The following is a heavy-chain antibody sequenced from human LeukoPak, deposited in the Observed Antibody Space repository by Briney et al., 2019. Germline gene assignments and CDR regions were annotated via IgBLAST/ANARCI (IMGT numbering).Heavy chain of an antibody. CDR3: AKHSSRLSPSY. CDR2: IGGSGVST. CDR1: GFSFSSSA. Sequence: TGGSLRLSCTVSGFSFSSSAMSWVRQAPGKGLEWVSLIGGSGVSTYYADSVKGRFTISRDNSKNTLFLQMNSLRAEDTAVYYCAKHSSRLSPSYWGLGTRVTVSS. J-gene: IGHJ4*02. D-gene: IGHD6-19*01. V-gene: IGHV3-23*01.